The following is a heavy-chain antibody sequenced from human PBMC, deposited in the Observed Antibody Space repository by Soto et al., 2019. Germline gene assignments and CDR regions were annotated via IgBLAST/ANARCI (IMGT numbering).Heavy chain of an antibody. D-gene: IGHD3-22*01. CDR1: GFTLRSYA. CDR3: ARGFSVVITHFDY. V-gene: IGHV3-30-3*01. CDR2: ISYDGSNK. J-gene: IGHJ4*02. Sequence: HPGGSLRLSCAASGFTLRSYAMHWVRQAPGKGLEWLAVISYDGSNKYYADSVKGRFTISRDNSKNTLYLQMNSLRAEDTAVYYCARGFSVVITHFDYWGQGTLVTVSS.